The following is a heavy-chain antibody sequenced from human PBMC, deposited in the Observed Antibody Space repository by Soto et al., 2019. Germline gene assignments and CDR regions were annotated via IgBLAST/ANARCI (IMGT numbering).Heavy chain of an antibody. D-gene: IGHD2-15*01. V-gene: IGHV1-24*01. CDR1: GYTLTELS. J-gene: IGHJ5*02. Sequence: ASVKVSCKVSGYTLTELSMHWVRQAPGKGLEWMGGFDPEDGETIYAQKFQGRVTMTEDTSTDTAYMELSSLRSEDTAVYYCATPPLAPPPVVVVAATVNWFDPWGQGTLVTVSS. CDR3: ATPPLAPPPVVVVAATVNWFDP. CDR2: FDPEDGET.